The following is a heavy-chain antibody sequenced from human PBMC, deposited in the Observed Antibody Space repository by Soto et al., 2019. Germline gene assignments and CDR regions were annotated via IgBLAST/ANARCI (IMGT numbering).Heavy chain of an antibody. CDR2: INAGNGNT. CDR3: ARSLRGGYYYYYYGMDV. J-gene: IGHJ6*02. CDR1: GYTFTSYA. D-gene: IGHD1-26*01. Sequence: ASVKVSCKASGYTFTSYAMHWVRQAPGQRLEWMGWINAGNGNTKYSQKFQGRVTITRDTSASTAYMELSSLGSEDTAVYYCARSLRGGYYYYYYGMDVWGQGTTVTVSS. V-gene: IGHV1-3*01.